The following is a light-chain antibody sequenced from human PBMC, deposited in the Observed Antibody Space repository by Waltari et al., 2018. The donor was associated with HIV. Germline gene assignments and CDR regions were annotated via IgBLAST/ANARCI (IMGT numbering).Light chain of an antibody. CDR1: QSVLSSSKNKNC. CDR2: WTS. CDR3: QQYYLTPLT. J-gene: IGKJ4*01. V-gene: IGKV4-1*01. Sequence: DIVMTQSPDSLAVSLGARATINCKSSQSVLSSSKNKNCLAWYQQQPGQPPTLLIYWTSTRESGVPDRFSVSGSGTDFTLTISSLQAEDVAVYYCQQYYLTPLTFGGGTKVVIK.